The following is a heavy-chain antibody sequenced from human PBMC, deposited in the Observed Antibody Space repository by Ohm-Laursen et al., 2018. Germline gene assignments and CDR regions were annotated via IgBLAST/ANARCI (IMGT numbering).Heavy chain of an antibody. V-gene: IGHV3-13*01. Sequence: GSLRLSCAASGFTLRSYDMHWVRQATGKGLEWVSGIGTAGDTYYPGSVEGRFTISREDAKNSLYLQMNSLSPGDTAAYYCARGKFYYDSSGYYPPEYWGRGTLVTVSS. CDR2: IGTAGDT. CDR1: GFTLRSYD. CDR3: ARGKFYYDSSGYYPPEY. J-gene: IGHJ4*02. D-gene: IGHD3-22*01.